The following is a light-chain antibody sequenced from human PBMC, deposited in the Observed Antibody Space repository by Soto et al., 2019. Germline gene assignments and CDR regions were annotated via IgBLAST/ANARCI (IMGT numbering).Light chain of an antibody. Sequence: QSALTQPASVSGSPGQSITISCTGTSSDVGGYNYVSWYQQLPGKAPKLMIYEVSNRPSGVSNRFSGSKSGNTASLTISGLQAEDESDYYCSTDTSSSVVFGGGTKLTVL. V-gene: IGLV2-14*01. CDR3: STDTSSSVV. CDR2: EVS. J-gene: IGLJ2*01. CDR1: SSDVGGYNY.